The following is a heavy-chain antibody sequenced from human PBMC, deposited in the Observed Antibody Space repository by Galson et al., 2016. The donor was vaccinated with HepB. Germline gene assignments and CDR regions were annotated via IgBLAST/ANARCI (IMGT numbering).Heavy chain of an antibody. J-gene: IGHJ4*02. CDR3: ARLAHGGTFFDF. CDR2: VYYRGTT. Sequence: SETLSLTCTVSGGSIGSPSYLWAWIRQPPGKGLEWIASVYYRGTTHYNPSLKSRVTMSVDTSRNQFSLKLSSVTAADTSVYFCARLAHGGTFFDFWGQGTLVTVSS. D-gene: IGHD1-14*01. CDR1: GGSIGSPSYL. V-gene: IGHV4-39*01.